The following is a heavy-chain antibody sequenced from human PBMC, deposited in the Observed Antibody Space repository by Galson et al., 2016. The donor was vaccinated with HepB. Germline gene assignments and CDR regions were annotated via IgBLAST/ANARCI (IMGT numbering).Heavy chain of an antibody. Sequence: LRLSCAASGFSFSDYYMTWIRQAPGKGLEWVSYISSSGSYNTNYADSVKGRFTISRDNAKNSLYLQMDSLRVEDTAVYYCARAASELDHWGHGILVTVSS. J-gene: IGHJ4*01. D-gene: IGHD6-19*01. CDR2: ISSSGSYNT. CDR3: ARAASELDH. V-gene: IGHV3-11*05. CDR1: GFSFSDYY.